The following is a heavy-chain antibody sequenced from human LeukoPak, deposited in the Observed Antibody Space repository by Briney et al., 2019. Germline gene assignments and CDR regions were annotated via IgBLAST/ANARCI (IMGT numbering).Heavy chain of an antibody. V-gene: IGHV1-2*02. D-gene: IGHD6-13*01. CDR2: INPNSGGT. J-gene: IGHJ4*02. CDR3: ARGEAAAGPLRIDY. CDR1: GYTFTGYY. Sequence: GAPVKVSCKASGYTFTGYYMHWVRQAPGQGLEWMGWINPNSGGTNYAQKFQGRVTMTRDTSISTAYMELSRLRSDDTAVYYCARGEAAAGPLRIDYWGQGTLVTVSS.